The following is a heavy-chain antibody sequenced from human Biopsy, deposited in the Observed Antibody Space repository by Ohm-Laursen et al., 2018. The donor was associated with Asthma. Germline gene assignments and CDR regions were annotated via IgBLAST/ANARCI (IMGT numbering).Heavy chain of an antibody. CDR3: AKELFPGWELRRGPDS. D-gene: IGHD1-26*01. CDR2: IYSGGGT. V-gene: IGHV3-53*05. CDR1: GFTVSTNG. J-gene: IGHJ4*02. Sequence: GSLRLSCTAVGFTVSTNGMSWVRQPPGKGLEWVSVIYSGGGTYYADSVQGRVTISRDNSKNTLFLEMNSLRPEDTAVYYCAKELFPGWELRRGPDSWGQGTLVTVSS.